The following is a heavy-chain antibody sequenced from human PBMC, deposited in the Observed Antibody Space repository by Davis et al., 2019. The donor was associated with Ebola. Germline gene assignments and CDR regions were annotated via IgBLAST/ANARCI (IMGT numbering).Heavy chain of an antibody. CDR3: ARMLLWFGEPTSEYAYYYYGMDV. V-gene: IGHV3-33*01. CDR2: IWYDGSNK. CDR1: GFTFSSYG. Sequence: GESLKISCAASGFTFSSYGMHWVRQAPGKGLEWVAVIWYDGSNKYYADSVKGRFTISRDNSKNTLYLQMNSLRAEDTAVYYCARMLLWFGEPTSEYAYYYYGMDVWGQGTTVTVSS. D-gene: IGHD3-10*01. J-gene: IGHJ6*02.